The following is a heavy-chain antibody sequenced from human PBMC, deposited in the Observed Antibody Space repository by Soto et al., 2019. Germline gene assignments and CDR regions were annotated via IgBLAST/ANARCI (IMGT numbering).Heavy chain of an antibody. J-gene: IGHJ5*02. CDR1: GGSISSYY. D-gene: IGHD3-10*01. V-gene: IGHV4-59*01. Sequence: PSETLSLTCTVSGGSISSYYWSWIRQPPGKGLEWIGYIYYSGSTNYNPSLKSRVTISVDTSKNQFSLKLSSVTAADTAVYYCARVPYGSGSYSWFDPWGQGTLVTVSS. CDR2: IYYSGST. CDR3: ARVPYGSGSYSWFDP.